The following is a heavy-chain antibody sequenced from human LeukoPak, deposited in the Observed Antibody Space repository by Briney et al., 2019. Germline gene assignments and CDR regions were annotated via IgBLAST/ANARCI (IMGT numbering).Heavy chain of an antibody. CDR1: SGLVSSDY. V-gene: IGHV4-59*02. CDR3: ARVVYRGENWFDP. Sequence: SETLSLSCTVYSGLVSSDYWTWIRQPPGKGLEWVGYIFSNGNTEYSPSLESRATISVDTSKNQCSLKLTSVTAADTAVYYCARVVYRGENWFDPWGQGTLVTVSS. CDR2: IFSNGNT. D-gene: IGHD3-10*01. J-gene: IGHJ5*02.